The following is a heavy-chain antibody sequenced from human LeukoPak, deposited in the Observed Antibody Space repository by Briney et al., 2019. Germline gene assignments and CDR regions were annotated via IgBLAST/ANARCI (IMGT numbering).Heavy chain of an antibody. J-gene: IGHJ5*02. CDR1: GYIFTGYY. Sequence: ASVKLSCKASGYIFTGYYIHWVRQAPGQGLEWMGWIIPNIGTPNYAQKFQGRVTMTADASATTAFLELTCLTSEDTAVYYCARNTPSTTIVIVPPDVPNYSFDPWGQGTLVTVSS. CDR3: ARNTPSTTIVIVPPDVPNYSFDP. CDR2: IIPNIGTP. V-gene: IGHV1-2*02. D-gene: IGHD2/OR15-2a*01.